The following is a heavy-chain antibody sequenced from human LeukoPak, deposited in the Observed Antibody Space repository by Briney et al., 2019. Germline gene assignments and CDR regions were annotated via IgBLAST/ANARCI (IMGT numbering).Heavy chain of an antibody. Sequence: PSETLSLTCTVSGGSISSYYWSWIRQPPGKGLEWIGYTYYSGSTNYNPSLKSRVTISVDTSKNQFSLKLSSVTAADTAVYYCAREGYSGYDNWFDPWGQGTLVTVSS. CDR3: AREGYSGYDNWFDP. J-gene: IGHJ5*02. D-gene: IGHD5-12*01. V-gene: IGHV4-59*01. CDR2: TYYSGST. CDR1: GGSISSYY.